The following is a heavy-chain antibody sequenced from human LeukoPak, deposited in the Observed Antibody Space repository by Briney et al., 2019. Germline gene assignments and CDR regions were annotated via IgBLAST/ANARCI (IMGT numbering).Heavy chain of an antibody. J-gene: IGHJ4*02. D-gene: IGHD3-22*01. Sequence: GALVKVSCKASGGTFSSYAISWVRQAPGQGLEWMGGIIPIFGTANYAQKFQGRVTITADESTSTAYMELSSLRSEDTAVYYCARVVDYYDSSGYYLDYWGQGTLVTVSS. CDR3: ARVVDYYDSSGYYLDY. V-gene: IGHV1-69*13. CDR1: GGTFSSYA. CDR2: IIPIFGTA.